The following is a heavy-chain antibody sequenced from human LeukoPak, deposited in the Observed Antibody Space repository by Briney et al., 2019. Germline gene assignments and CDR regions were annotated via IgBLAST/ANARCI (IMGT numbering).Heavy chain of an antibody. J-gene: IGHJ4*02. CDR1: GFTVSSHL. D-gene: IGHD1-26*01. Sequence: PGGSLRLSCAASGFTVSSHLMHWVRQAPGKGLVWVSRISSDGTYTNYADSVRGRFTISRDNAKNTLYLQMNSLRAEDTAVYYCARGSGSSGGYYVGDFWGQGTLVTVSS. V-gene: IGHV3-74*01. CDR2: ISSDGTYT. CDR3: ARGSGSSGGYYVGDF.